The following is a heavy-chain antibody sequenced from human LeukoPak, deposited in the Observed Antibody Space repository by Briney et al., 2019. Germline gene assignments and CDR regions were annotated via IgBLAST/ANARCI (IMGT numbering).Heavy chain of an antibody. J-gene: IGHJ4*02. Sequence: GGSLRLSCAASGFTLSSYAMSWVRQTAGKGPEWVSAISVSGGDTYYADSVKGRFTISRDKSKNTLYLQMNSLRAEDTAVYYCAKGIAYCDSWSQGTLVTVSS. CDR3: AKGIAYCDS. D-gene: IGHD2-21*01. CDR1: GFTLSSYA. V-gene: IGHV3-23*01. CDR2: ISVSGGDT.